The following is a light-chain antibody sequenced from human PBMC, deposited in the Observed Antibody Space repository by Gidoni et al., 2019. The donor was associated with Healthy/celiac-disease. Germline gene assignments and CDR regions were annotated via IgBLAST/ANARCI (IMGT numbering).Light chain of an antibody. Sequence: DIQMTQPPSTLSASVRDRVPITCRASQSISSWLAWYQQKPGKAPKLLSYKASSLESGVPSRFSGRGSGTEFTLTISSLQPDDFATDYCQQYNSYPWTFXQXTKVEIK. CDR3: QQYNSYPWT. V-gene: IGKV1-5*03. CDR1: QSISSW. J-gene: IGKJ1*01. CDR2: KAS.